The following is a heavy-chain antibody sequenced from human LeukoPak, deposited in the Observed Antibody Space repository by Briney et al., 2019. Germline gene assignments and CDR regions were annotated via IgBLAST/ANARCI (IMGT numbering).Heavy chain of an antibody. Sequence: SETLSLTCTVSGYSISSYYWSWIRQPPGKGLEWIGYIYYTGSTNYNTSLKSRVTISVDTSKNQFSLKLSSVTAADTAVYYCARGPSSGTGSTSIDYWGQGTLVTVSS. CDR1: GYSISSYY. CDR3: ARGPSSGTGSTSIDY. D-gene: IGHD1-7*01. J-gene: IGHJ4*02. V-gene: IGHV4-59*01. CDR2: IYYTGST.